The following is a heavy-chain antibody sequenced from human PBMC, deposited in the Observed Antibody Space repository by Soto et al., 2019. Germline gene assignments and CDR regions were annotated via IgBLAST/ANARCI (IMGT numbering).Heavy chain of an antibody. CDR1: GYTFTSYD. CDR3: ARAGLCTNGVEYCYMDV. D-gene: IGHD2-8*01. CDR2: MNPNSGNT. Sequence: ASVKVSCKASGYTFTSYDINWVRQATGQGLEWMGWMNPNSGNTGYAQKFQGRVTMTRNTSISTAYMELSSLRSEDTAVYYCARAGLCTNGVEYCYMDVWGKGTTVTVSS. J-gene: IGHJ6*03. V-gene: IGHV1-8*01.